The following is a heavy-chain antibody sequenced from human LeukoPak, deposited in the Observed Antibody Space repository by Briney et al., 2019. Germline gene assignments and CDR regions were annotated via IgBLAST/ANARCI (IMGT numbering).Heavy chain of an antibody. CDR3: ARTRGYGAYCGGDCYPLDY. V-gene: IGHV4-59*01. CDR2: IYYSGIT. CDR1: GGSIGNYY. D-gene: IGHD2-21*02. Sequence: PSETLSLTCTVSGGSIGNYYWSWIRQPPGKGLEWIGYIYYSGITNYNPSLKSRVTLSVDTSNNQFSLKLSSVTAADTAMYYCARTRGYGAYCGGDCYPLDYWGQGTLVTVSS. J-gene: IGHJ4*02.